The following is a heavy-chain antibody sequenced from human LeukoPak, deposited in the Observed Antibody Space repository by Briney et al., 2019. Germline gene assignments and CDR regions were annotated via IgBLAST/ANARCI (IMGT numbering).Heavy chain of an antibody. J-gene: IGHJ6*03. V-gene: IGHV3-21*04. D-gene: IGHD1-26*01. CDR2: ISPTSWTI. CDR1: GFSFRTYS. CDR3: ARAGSVGDYYYYYMDV. Sequence: GGSLRLSCAASGFSFRTYSMNWVRQAPGRGLEWVSSISPTSWTIYQADSVKGRFTVSRDNAKNSLYLQMNSLRAEDTAVYYCARAGSVGDYYYYYMDVWGKGTTVTVSS.